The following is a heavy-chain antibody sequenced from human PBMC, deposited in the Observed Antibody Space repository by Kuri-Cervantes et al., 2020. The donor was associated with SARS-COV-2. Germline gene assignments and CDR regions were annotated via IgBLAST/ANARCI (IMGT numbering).Heavy chain of an antibody. J-gene: IGHJ3*02. V-gene: IGHV3-11*01. CDR1: GFTFSDYK. CDR3: AKGIAAAGVGAFDI. D-gene: IGHD6-13*01. CDR2: ISSSGHII. Sequence: GESLKISCAASGFTFSDYKMSWVRQTPGKGLEWISYISSSGHIINYADSVKGRFTISRDNAKNSLYLQMNSLRAEDMALYYYAKGIAAAGVGAFDIRGQGTMVTVSS.